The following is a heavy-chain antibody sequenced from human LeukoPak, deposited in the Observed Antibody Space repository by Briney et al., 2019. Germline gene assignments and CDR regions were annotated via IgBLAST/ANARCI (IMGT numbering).Heavy chain of an antibody. J-gene: IGHJ6*03. CDR1: GNSFNSYW. CDR2: IFPVDSDT. Sequence: GESLKISCKGSGNSFNSYWIGWVRQMPGKGLEWMGIIFPVDSDTRYSPSFQGQVTISVDKSISTAYLQWSSLKASDTAMYYCAXXLEXXXXXGSGYSYYYYLDVWGKGTTVTVSS. D-gene: IGHD3-22*01. V-gene: IGHV5-51*01. CDR3: AXXLEXXXXXGSGYSYYYYLDV.